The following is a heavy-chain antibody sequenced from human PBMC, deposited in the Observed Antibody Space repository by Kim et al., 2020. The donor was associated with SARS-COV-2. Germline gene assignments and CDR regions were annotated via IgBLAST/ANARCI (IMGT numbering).Heavy chain of an antibody. CDR1: VGSISSSSYY. CDR3: ARDFDLRSGNYMVRGVVAY. V-gene: IGHV4-39*07. D-gene: IGHD3-10*01. CDR2: VYYSGST. J-gene: IGHJ4*02. Sequence: SETLSLTCTVSVGSISSSSYYWGWIRQPPGEGLVWIGRVYYSGSTDYNPSLKSRVTISVDTSKNQFSLKLSSVTAADTAVYYCARDFDLRSGNYMVRGVVAYWGQGTLVTVSS.